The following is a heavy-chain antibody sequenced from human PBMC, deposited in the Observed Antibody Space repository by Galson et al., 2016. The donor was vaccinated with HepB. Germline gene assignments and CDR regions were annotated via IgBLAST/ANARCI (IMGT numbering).Heavy chain of an antibody. CDR3: ARDPGEGDGGSWGAFDL. J-gene: IGHJ3*01. CDR1: GLTFSDYW. Sequence: SLRLSCAVSGLTFSDYWMAWVRQAPGQGLEWVASIKRDGRQKEYVDSVKGRFTISRDNARSLLYLQMYSLRVEDTAVYYCARDPGEGDGGSWGAFDLWGQGTVVTVSS. CDR2: IKRDGRQK. V-gene: IGHV3-7*03. D-gene: IGHD2-15*01.